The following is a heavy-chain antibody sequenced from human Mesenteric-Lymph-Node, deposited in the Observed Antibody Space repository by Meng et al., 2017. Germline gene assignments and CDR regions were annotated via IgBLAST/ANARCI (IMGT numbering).Heavy chain of an antibody. CDR1: GGTFSSYA. V-gene: IGHV1-69*06. CDR3: ARGQPTHWYFDL. D-gene: IGHD2-15*01. CDR2: IIPIFGTA. J-gene: IGHJ2*01. Sequence: HVWVVQSGPELKKPGCSVKASCKASGGTFSSYAISWVRQAPGQGLEWMGGIIPIFGTANYAQKFQGRVTITADKSTSTAYMELSSLRSEDTAVYYCARGQPTHWYFDLWGRGTLVTVSS.